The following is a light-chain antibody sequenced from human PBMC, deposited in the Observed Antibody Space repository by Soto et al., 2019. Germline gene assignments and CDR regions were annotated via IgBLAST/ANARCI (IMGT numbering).Light chain of an antibody. V-gene: IGKV2-28*01. CDR1: QSLLQSNGYNY. CDR3: MQALHTPYT. Sequence: DIVMTQSPLSLPVTPGEPASISCRSSQSLLQSNGYNYLDWYLQKPGQSPQLLIYLCSNRASGVPDRFSGSGSGTDFTLKISRVEAEDVGVYYCMQALHTPYTFGQGTKLEIK. CDR2: LCS. J-gene: IGKJ2*01.